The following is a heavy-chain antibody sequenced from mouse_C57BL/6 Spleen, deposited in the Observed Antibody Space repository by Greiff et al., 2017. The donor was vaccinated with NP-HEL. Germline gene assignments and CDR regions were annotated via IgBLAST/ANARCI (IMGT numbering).Heavy chain of an antibody. V-gene: IGHV1-15*01. D-gene: IGHD1-1*01. CDR3: TRDDYYGRGVYFDY. Sequence: LQESGAELVRPGASVTLSCKASGYTFTDYEMHWVKQTPVHGLEWIGAIDPETGGTAYNQKFKGKAILTADKSSSTAYMELRSLTSEDSAVYYCTRDDYYGRGVYFDYWGQGTTLTVSS. CDR2: IDPETGGT. CDR1: GYTFTDYE. J-gene: IGHJ2*01.